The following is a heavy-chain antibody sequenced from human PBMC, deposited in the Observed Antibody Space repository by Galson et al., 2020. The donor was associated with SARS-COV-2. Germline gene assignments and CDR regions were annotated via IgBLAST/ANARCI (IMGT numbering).Heavy chain of an antibody. Sequence: QLGESLKISCAASGFTFSSYGMHWVRQTPGKGLEWVAVIWYDGSNKYYADSVKGRFTISRDNSKNTLYLQMNSLRAEDTAVYYCARFSGYCSGGSCYSLFDYWGQGTLVTVSS. J-gene: IGHJ4*02. D-gene: IGHD2-15*01. V-gene: IGHV3-33*01. CDR1: GFTFSSYG. CDR2: IWYDGSNK. CDR3: ARFSGYCSGGSCYSLFDY.